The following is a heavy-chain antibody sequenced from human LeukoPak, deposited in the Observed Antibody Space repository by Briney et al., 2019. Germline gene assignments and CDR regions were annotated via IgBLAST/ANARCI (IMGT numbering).Heavy chain of an antibody. D-gene: IGHD3-9*01. CDR1: GGSFSGYY. J-gene: IGHJ4*02. CDR2: INHSGST. Sequence: SETLSLTCAVYGGSFSGYYWSWIRQPPGKGLEWIGEINHSGSTNYNPSLKSRVTISVDTSKNQFSLKLSSVTAADTAVYYCARVLRYFDWLPRGGRYYFDYWGQGTLVTVSS. CDR3: ARVLRYFDWLPRGGRYYFDY. V-gene: IGHV4-34*01.